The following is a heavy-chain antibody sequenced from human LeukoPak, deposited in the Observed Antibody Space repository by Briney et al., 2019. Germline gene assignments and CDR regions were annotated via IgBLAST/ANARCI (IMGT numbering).Heavy chain of an antibody. V-gene: IGHV3-7*01. J-gene: IGHJ4*02. Sequence: PGGSLRLSCAASGFIFSSYWMSWVRQAPGKGLEGVANIKQDGSEKYYVDSVKGRFTISRDNAKNSLYLQMNSLRAEDTAVYYCARGGYYYDSSGYYDYWGQGTLVTVSS. D-gene: IGHD3-22*01. CDR3: ARGGYYYDSSGYYDY. CDR1: GFIFSSYW. CDR2: IKQDGSEK.